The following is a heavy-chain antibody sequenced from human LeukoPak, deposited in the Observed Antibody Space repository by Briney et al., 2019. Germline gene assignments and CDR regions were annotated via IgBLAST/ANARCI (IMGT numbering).Heavy chain of an antibody. D-gene: IGHD5-24*01. CDR2: LSGSGGST. CDR3: AKGPRRDGYDFDY. CDR1: GFTFSTYG. Sequence: GGSLRLSCAASGFTFSTYGMSWVRQAPGRGLEWVSSLSGSGGSTYYADSVKGRSTISRDNSKNTLYLQMNSLRADDTAVYYCAKGPRRDGYDFDYWGQGTLVTVSS. J-gene: IGHJ4*02. V-gene: IGHV3-23*01.